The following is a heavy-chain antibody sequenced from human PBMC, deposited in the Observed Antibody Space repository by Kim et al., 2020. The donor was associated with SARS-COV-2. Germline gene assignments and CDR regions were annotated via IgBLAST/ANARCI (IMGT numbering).Heavy chain of an antibody. D-gene: IGHD6-19*01. CDR3: AKFFIAVAGKPQNFDY. CDR1: GFTFSSYA. Sequence: GGSLRLSCAASGFTFSSYAMSWVRQAPGKGLEWVSAISGSGGSTYYADSVKGRFTISRDNSKNTLYLQMNSLRAEDTAVYYCAKFFIAVAGKPQNFDYWGQGTLVTVSS. CDR2: ISGSGGST. V-gene: IGHV3-23*01. J-gene: IGHJ4*02.